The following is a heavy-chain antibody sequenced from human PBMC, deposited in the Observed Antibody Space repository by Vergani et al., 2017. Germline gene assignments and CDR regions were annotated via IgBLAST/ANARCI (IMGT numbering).Heavy chain of an antibody. J-gene: IGHJ4*02. CDR1: GGSISSGDHC. D-gene: IGHD1-26*01. Sequence: QVQLQESGPGVVKPSQTLSLTCAVSGGSISSGDHCWTWIRQRPGKGLEWIGYIFYSGTTYDNPSLRSRLTISVDTSQNQFSLKLRSVTAADTAVYYCARGGVGVTTRIDYWGQGTLVTVSS. CDR3: ARGGVGVTTRIDY. CDR2: IFYSGTT. V-gene: IGHV4-31*11.